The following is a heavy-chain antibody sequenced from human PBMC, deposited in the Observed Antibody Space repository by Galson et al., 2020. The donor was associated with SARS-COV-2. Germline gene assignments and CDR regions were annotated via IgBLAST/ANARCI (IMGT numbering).Heavy chain of an antibody. CDR1: GFTFSAHY. Sequence: GGSLRLSCAASGFTFSAHYMDWVRQAPGKGLEWVARIKTKAHGSGIEYAASVRGRFTISRDDSKNSVYLQMNSLKTEDTAVYYCNDYGGANTGGWGQGTLVTVSS. D-gene: IGHD4-17*01. V-gene: IGHV3-72*01. CDR3: NDYGGANTGG. J-gene: IGHJ4*02. CDR2: IKTKAHGSGI.